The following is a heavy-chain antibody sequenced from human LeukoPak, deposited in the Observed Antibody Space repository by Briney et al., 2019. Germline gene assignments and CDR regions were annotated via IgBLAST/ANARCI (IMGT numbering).Heavy chain of an antibody. Sequence: SETLSLTCAVYGGSFSGYYWSWIRQPPGKGLEWIGEINNSGSTNYNPSLKSRVTISVDTSKNQFSLKLSSVTAADTAVYYCARDRTYDFWKGNGMDVWGQGTTVTVSS. J-gene: IGHJ6*02. V-gene: IGHV4-34*01. CDR3: ARDRTYDFWKGNGMDV. CDR2: INNSGST. CDR1: GGSFSGYY. D-gene: IGHD3-3*01.